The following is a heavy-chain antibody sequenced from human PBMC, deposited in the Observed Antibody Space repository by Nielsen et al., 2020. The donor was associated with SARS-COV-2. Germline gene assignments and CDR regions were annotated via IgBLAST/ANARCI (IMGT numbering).Heavy chain of an antibody. V-gene: IGHV5-10-1*01. CDR1: GYTFTTYW. D-gene: IGHD6-13*01. Sequence: GESLKISCKASGYTFTTYWISWVRQMPGKGLEWMGRIDPSDSYTNYSPSFEGHVTISAGKSSSTAYLQWSSLKASDTAIYYCARHPYEGSSWFFDYWGQGSLVTVSS. CDR3: ARHPYEGSSWFFDY. CDR2: IDPSDSYT. J-gene: IGHJ4*02.